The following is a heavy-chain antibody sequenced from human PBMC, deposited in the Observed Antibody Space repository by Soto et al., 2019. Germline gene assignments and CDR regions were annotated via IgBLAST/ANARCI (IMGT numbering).Heavy chain of an antibody. V-gene: IGHV4-31*03. Sequence: SETLSLTCTVSGGSISSGGYYWSWIRQHPGKGLEWIGYIYYSGSTYYNPSLKSRVTISVDTSKNQFSLKLSSVTAADTAVYYCARVMSPHAPFTIPPPKARGWFDPWGQGTLVTVSS. D-gene: IGHD3-3*01. CDR3: ARVMSPHAPFTIPPPKARGWFDP. J-gene: IGHJ5*02. CDR2: IYYSGST. CDR1: GGSISSGGYY.